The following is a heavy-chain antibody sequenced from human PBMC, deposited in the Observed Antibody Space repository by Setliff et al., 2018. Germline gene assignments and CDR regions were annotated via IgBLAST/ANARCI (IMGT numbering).Heavy chain of an antibody. CDR2: IYYSGST. D-gene: IGHD3-3*01. CDR1: GGSISSSSYY. CDR3: ARGRSNFWGYYFDY. Sequence: PSETLSLTCTVSGGSISSSSYYWGWIRQPPGKGLEWIGSIYYSGSTYYNPSLKSWVTISVDTSKIQFSLKLGSVTAADTAVYYCARGRSNFWGYYFDYWGQGTLVTSPQ. V-gene: IGHV4-39*01. J-gene: IGHJ4*02.